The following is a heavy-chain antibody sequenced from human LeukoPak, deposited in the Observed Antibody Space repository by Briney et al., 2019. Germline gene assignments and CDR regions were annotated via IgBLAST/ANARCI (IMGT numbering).Heavy chain of an antibody. CDR3: ARRVGGSSGWYIDY. J-gene: IGHJ4*02. CDR2: IFPGDSDA. V-gene: IGHV5-51*01. D-gene: IGHD6-19*01. CDR1: GYSFINYW. Sequence: GESLKISCQGSGYSFINYWIGWVRQMPGQGLEWMGMIFPGDSDARYSPAFQGQVTISADKSISTAYLQWSSLKASDTAMYYCARRVGGSSGWYIDYWGQGTLVTVSS.